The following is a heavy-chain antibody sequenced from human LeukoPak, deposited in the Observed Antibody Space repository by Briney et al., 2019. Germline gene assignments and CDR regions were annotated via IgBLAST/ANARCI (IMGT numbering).Heavy chain of an antibody. CDR3: ARDRAGYPDY. D-gene: IGHD3-16*02. CDR2: IYYSGST. V-gene: IGHV4-30-4*01. Sequence: SETLSLTCTVSGGSISSGDYYWSWIRQPPGKGLEWIGYIYYSGSTYYNPSLKSRVTISVDTSKNQSSLKLSSVTAADTAVYYCARDRAGYPDYWGQGTLVTVSS. CDR1: GGSISSGDYY. J-gene: IGHJ4*02.